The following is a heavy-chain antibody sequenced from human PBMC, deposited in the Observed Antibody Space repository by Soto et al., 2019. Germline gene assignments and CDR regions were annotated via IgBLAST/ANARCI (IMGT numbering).Heavy chain of an antibody. CDR1: GFTFTNYG. CDR2: VSKSDYT. Sequence: GGSLRLSCAVSGFTFTNYGINWVRQAPGKGLEWVSSVSKSDYTYYSDSVEGRFTISRDNAKNSVSLQMNNLRAEDTAVYYCAREDSIIIPAVADFWGQGTPVTVSS. V-gene: IGHV3-21*01. J-gene: IGHJ4*02. CDR3: AREDSIIIPAVADF. D-gene: IGHD6-19*01.